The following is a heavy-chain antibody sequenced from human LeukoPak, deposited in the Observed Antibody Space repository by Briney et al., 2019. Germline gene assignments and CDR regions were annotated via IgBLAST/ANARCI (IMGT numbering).Heavy chain of an antibody. V-gene: IGHV4-39*01. Sequence: PSETLSLTCTVSGGSISSSSYYWGWIRQPPGKGLEWIGSIYYSGSTYYNPSLKSRVTISVDTSKNQFSLKLSSVTAADTAVYYCARRQRGSCSGTNCYTDYYYYMDVWGKGTTVTVSS. CDR1: GGSISSSSYY. CDR2: IYYSGST. D-gene: IGHD2-2*02. CDR3: ARRQRGSCSGTNCYTDYYYYMDV. J-gene: IGHJ6*03.